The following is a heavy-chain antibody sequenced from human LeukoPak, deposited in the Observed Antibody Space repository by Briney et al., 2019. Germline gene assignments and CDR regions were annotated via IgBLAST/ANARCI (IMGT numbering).Heavy chain of an antibody. V-gene: IGHV3-23*01. CDR1: GFTFSTYA. CDR3: ARVLRYCSGGNCYSGGLGYMDV. D-gene: IGHD2-15*01. Sequence: GGSLRLSCAASGFTFSTYAMSWVRQIPGKGLEWVSAISGSDDGTYYADSVKGRFTISRDNAKNSLFLQMNSLRAEDTAVYYCARVLRYCSGGNCYSGGLGYMDVWGKGTTVTISS. J-gene: IGHJ6*03. CDR2: ISGSDDGT.